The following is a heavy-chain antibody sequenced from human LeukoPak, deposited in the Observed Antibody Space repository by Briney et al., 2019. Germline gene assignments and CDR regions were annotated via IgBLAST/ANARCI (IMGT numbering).Heavy chain of an antibody. V-gene: IGHV3-21*04. J-gene: IGHJ4*02. CDR2: ISSSSTYI. D-gene: IGHD6-19*01. CDR3: ARGGWYYFNY. CDR1: GFTFSSYS. Sequence: GGSLRLSCAASGFTFSSYSMNWVRQAPGKGLEWVSSISSSSTYIYYADSVKGRFTISRDNAKNSLYLQVNSLRAEDTAVYYCARGGWYYFNYWGQGTLVTVSS.